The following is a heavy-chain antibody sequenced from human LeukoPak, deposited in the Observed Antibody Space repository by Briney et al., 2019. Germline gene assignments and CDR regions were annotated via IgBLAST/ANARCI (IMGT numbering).Heavy chain of an antibody. CDR3: ATDRGNGYFDL. J-gene: IGHJ2*01. CDR1: GFTFSSSW. V-gene: IGHV3-7*01. CDR2: IKQDGHEK. Sequence: GGSLRLSCVASGFTFSSSWMSWVRQAPGKGLEWVANIKQDGHEKEFLDSVRGRFTISRDNAKNSLYLQMSNLRADDTAVYYCATDRGNGYFDLWGRGTLVTVSS. D-gene: IGHD3-10*01.